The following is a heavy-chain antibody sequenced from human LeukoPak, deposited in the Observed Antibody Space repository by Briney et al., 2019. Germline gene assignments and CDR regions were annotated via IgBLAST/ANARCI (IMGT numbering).Heavy chain of an antibody. CDR1: GFTFRTSW. V-gene: IGHV3-7*01. Sequence: GGSLRLFCVASGFTFRTSWVTWVRQAPGKGLEWVANIDKHGNGRYYVDSVKGRFAISRDYANNSVFLQMNSLRAEDTSVYYCARDGGWGYYDLWGQGTPVTVSS. J-gene: IGHJ4*02. CDR2: IDKHGNGR. CDR3: ARDGGWGYYDL. D-gene: IGHD3-16*01.